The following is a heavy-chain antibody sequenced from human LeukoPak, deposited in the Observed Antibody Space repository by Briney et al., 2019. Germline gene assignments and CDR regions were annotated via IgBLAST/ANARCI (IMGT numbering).Heavy chain of an antibody. J-gene: IGHJ4*02. CDR3: ARHEVWDIVVVVAAIDY. V-gene: IGHV4-39*01. Sequence: SETLSLTCTVSGGSISSGSYYWGWIRQPPGKGLEWIGSIYYSGSTYYNPSLKSRVTISVDTSKNQFSLKLSSVTAADTAVYYCARHEVWDIVVVVAAIDYWGQGTLVTVSS. D-gene: IGHD2-15*01. CDR1: GGSISSGSYY. CDR2: IYYSGST.